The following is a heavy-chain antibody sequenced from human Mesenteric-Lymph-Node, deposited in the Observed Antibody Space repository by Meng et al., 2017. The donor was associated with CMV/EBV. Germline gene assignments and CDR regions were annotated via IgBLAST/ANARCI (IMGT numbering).Heavy chain of an antibody. CDR2: INSDGSST. CDR3: AKVKFPGVSGSYNY. J-gene: IGHJ4*02. CDR1: GFTFSSYW. V-gene: IGHV3-74*01. Sequence: GESLKISCAASGFTFSSYWMHWVRQAPGKGLVWVSRINSDGSSTSYADSVKGRFSSSRDNAKNTLYLQMNSLRVEDTAVYYCAKVKFPGVSGSYNYWGQGTLVTVSS. D-gene: IGHD1-26*01.